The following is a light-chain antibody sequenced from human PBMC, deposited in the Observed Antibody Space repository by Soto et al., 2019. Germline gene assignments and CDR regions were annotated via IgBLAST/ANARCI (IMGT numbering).Light chain of an antibody. V-gene: IGKV1-5*03. CDR3: QHYNSYSEA. CDR2: KAS. CDR1: QTISSW. Sequence: DIQMTQSPSTLSASVGDRVTITCRASQTISSWLAWYQQKPGKAHKLLIYKASTLKSGVQSRFSGSGSGTEFTLTIRSLQPDDFATYYCQHYNSYSEAFGQGTKVDIK. J-gene: IGKJ1*01.